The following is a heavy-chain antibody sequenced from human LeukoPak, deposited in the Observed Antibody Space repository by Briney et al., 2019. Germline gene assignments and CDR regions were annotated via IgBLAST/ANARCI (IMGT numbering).Heavy chain of an antibody. CDR2: IWYDGSNK. CDR3: ARSVPDYFHGMDV. J-gene: IGHJ6*02. D-gene: IGHD2/OR15-2a*01. V-gene: IGHV3-33*08. CDR1: GFTFSSYA. Sequence: GGSLRLSCAASGFTFSSYAIHWVRQAPGKGLEWVAVIWYDGSNKYYADSVKGRFTISRDNSKNTLYLQMNSLRAEDTAVYYCARSVPDYFHGMDVWGQGTTVTVSS.